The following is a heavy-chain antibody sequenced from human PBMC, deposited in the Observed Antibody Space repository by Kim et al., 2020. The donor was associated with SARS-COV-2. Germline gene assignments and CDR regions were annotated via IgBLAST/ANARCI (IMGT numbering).Heavy chain of an antibody. CDR2: ISSSSSYI. V-gene: IGHV3-21*01. J-gene: IGHJ3*02. D-gene: IGHD3-10*01. Sequence: GGSLRLSCAASGFTFSSYSMNWVRQAPGKGLEWVSSISSSSSYIYYADSVKGRFTISRDNAKKSLYLQMNSLRAEDTAVYYCARDPPLFGGVVWFGEAIGDAFDIWGQGTMVTVSS. CDR3: ARDPPLFGGVVWFGEAIGDAFDI. CDR1: GFTFSSYS.